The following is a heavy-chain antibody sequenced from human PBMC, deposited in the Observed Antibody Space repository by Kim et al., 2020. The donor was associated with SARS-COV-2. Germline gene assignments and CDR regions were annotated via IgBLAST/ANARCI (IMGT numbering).Heavy chain of an antibody. V-gene: IGHV3-33*01. CDR3: ARGSVVALGDWFDP. Sequence: GGSLRLSCAASGFTFSSYGMHWVRQAPGKGLEWVAVIWYDGSNKYYADSVKGRFTISRDNSKNTLYLQMNSLRAEDTAVYYCARGSVVALGDWFDPWGQGTLVTVSS. CDR2: IWYDGSNK. J-gene: IGHJ5*02. CDR1: GFTFSSYG. D-gene: IGHD2-15*01.